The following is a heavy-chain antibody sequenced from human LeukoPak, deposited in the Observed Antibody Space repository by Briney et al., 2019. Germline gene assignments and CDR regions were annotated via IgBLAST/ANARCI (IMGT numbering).Heavy chain of an antibody. CDR1: GFTFSSYA. J-gene: IGHJ6*02. CDR3: ARDKAVAGPYYYYYYGMDV. CDR2: ISYDGSNK. D-gene: IGHD6-19*01. Sequence: PGRSLRLSCAASGFTFSSYAMHWVRQVPGKGLEWVAVISYDGSNKYYADSVKGRFTISRDNPKNTLYLQMNSLRAEDTAVYYCARDKAVAGPYYYYYYGMDVWGQGTTVTVSS. V-gene: IGHV3-30-3*01.